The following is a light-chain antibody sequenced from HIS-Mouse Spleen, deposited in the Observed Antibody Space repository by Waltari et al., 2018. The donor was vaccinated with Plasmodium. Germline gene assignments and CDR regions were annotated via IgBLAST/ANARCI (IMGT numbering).Light chain of an antibody. J-gene: IGKJ3*01. CDR3: QQYNNWSFT. CDR2: GAS. CDR1: QSVSSN. V-gene: IGKV3-15*01. Sequence: EIVMTQSPATLSVSPGERATLSCRPSQSVSSNLAWYQQKPGQAPRLLIYGASTRPTGIPARFSGSGSGTEFTLTISSLQSEDFAVYYCQQYNNWSFTFGPGTKVDIK.